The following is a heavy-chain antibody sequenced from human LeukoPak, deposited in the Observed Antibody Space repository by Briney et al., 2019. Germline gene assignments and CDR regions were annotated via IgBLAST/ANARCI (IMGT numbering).Heavy chain of an antibody. Sequence: GGSLRLSCAASGFTFSCYWMSWVRQAPGKGLEWVANIKQDGSEKYYVDSVKGRFTISRDNAKNSLYLQMNSLRAEDTAVYYCARENGSSWYWYFDLWGRGTLVTVSS. D-gene: IGHD6-13*01. V-gene: IGHV3-7*01. CDR3: ARENGSSWYWYFDL. CDR2: IKQDGSEK. CDR1: GFTFSCYW. J-gene: IGHJ2*01.